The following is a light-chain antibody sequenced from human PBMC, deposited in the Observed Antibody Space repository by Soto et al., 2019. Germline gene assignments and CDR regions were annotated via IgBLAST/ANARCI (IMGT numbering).Light chain of an antibody. CDR2: EVD. V-gene: IGLV2-14*01. J-gene: IGLJ3*02. CDR1: SSDVGAYNY. Sequence: QSFLTQPASVSGSPGQSISISCTGSSSDVGAYNYVAWYQQQPGKAPKLLIYEVDNRPSGISHRFSGSKSGNTASLTISGLQTEDEADYYCSSYTVINTAVFGGGTKVTVL. CDR3: SSYTVINTAV.